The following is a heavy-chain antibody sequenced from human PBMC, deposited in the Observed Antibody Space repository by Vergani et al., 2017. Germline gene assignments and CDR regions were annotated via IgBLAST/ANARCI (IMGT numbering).Heavy chain of an antibody. Sequence: VQLLESGGGLVQPGGSLRLSCAASGFTFSSYAMSWIRQPPGKGLEWIGSIYYSGSTYYNPSLKSRVTISVDTSKNQFSLKLSSVTAADTAVYYCTTLRARNWGQGTLVTVSS. CDR3: TTLRARN. J-gene: IGHJ4*02. V-gene: IGHV4-38-2*01. CDR1: GFTFSSYA. D-gene: IGHD1-14*01. CDR2: IYYSGST.